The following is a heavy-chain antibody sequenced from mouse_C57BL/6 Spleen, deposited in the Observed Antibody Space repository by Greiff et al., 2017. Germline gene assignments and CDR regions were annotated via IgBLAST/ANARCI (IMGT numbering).Heavy chain of an antibody. CDR3: ASYGSSLDY. CDR2: INPSSGYT. D-gene: IGHD1-1*01. CDR1: GYTFTSYT. J-gene: IGHJ2*01. V-gene: IGHV1-4*01. Sequence: VQLQQSGAELARPGASVKMSCKASGYTFTSYTMHWEKQRPGQGLEWIGYINPSSGYTKYNQKFKDKATLTADKSSSTAYMQLSSLTSEDSAVYYCASYGSSLDYWGQGTTLTVSS.